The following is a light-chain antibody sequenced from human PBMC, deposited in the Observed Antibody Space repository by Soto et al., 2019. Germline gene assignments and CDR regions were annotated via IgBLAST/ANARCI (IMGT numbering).Light chain of an antibody. CDR2: AAS. Sequence: EIQMTQSPSTLSAFVGDRVTITCRASQSISISLAWYQQKAGKAPKLLIYAASSLQSGVPSRFSGSGSGTEFTLTISSLQPDDFAAYYCQQYNSYPWTFGQGTKVDNK. V-gene: IGKV1-5*01. J-gene: IGKJ1*01. CDR1: QSISIS. CDR3: QQYNSYPWT.